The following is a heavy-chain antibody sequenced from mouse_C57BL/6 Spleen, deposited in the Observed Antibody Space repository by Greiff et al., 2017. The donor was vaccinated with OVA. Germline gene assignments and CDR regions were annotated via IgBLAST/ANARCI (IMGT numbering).Heavy chain of an antibody. J-gene: IGHJ3*01. CDR2: IYPRSGNT. D-gene: IGHD2-4*01. CDR1: GYTFTSYG. V-gene: IGHV1-81*01. CDR3: ARSGLQEFAY. Sequence: VNVVESGAELARPGASVKLSCKASGYTFTSYGISWVKQRTGQGLEWIGEIYPRSGNTYYNEKFKGKATLTADKSSSTAYMELRSLTSEDSAVYFCARSGLQEFAYWGQGTLVTVSA.